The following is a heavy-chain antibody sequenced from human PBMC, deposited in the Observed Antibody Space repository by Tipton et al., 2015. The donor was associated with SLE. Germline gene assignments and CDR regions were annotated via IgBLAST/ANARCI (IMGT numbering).Heavy chain of an antibody. Sequence: QLVQSGAEVKKPGASVKVSCKASGYTFNSYGINWVRQAPGQGLEWVGGIIPVFGTANYAQKFQGRVTITADESTVTAYMEVSSLRSEDTAVYYCARGIYDSVRSIYYGMDVWGQGTTVTVSS. CDR3: ARGIYDSVRSIYYGMDV. V-gene: IGHV1-69*13. CDR1: GYTFNSYG. CDR2: IIPVFGTA. J-gene: IGHJ6*02. D-gene: IGHD3-22*01.